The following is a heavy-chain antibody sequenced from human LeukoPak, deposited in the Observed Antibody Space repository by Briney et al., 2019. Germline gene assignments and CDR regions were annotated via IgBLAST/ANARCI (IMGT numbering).Heavy chain of an antibody. CDR1: GFTLDDYA. CDR2: INWNSNNI. V-gene: IGHV3-9*01. Sequence: TGGSLRLSCAASGFTLDDYAMHWVRQAPGKGLEWVSGINWNSNNIDYADSVKGRFTISRDNGKNSLYLQVNSLRAEDTALYYCAKASSGYYSAILGWGQGTLVTVSS. D-gene: IGHD3-22*01. CDR3: AKASSGYYSAILG. J-gene: IGHJ4*02.